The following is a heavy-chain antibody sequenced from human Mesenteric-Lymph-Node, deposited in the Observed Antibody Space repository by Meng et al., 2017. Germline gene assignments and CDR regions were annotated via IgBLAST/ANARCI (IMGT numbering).Heavy chain of an antibody. CDR1: GFTFSSYA. CDR2: ISGSGGST. D-gene: IGHD3-16*02. Sequence: GESLKISCAASGFTFSSYAMSWVRQAPGKGLEWVSAISGSGGSTYYADSAKGRFTISRDNSKNTLYLQMNSLRAEDTAVYYCAKRVSFGNYHSGGWGLDVWGQGTTVTVSS. CDR3: AKRVSFGNYHSGGWGLDV. V-gene: IGHV3-23*01. J-gene: IGHJ6*02.